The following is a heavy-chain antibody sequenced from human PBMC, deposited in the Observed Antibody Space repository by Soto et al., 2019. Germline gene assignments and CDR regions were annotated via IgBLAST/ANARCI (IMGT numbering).Heavy chain of an antibody. J-gene: IGHJ4*02. CDR2: MNPNSGNT. CDR3: AREATVLGNDY. Sequence: QVQLVQSGAEVKKPGASVKVSCKASGYTFTSYDINWVRQATGQGLEWMGWMNPNSGNTGYAQKFQGRVTMTRNTSISTAYMELSSLSSEAPAVSYCAREATVLGNDYWGQGTLVTVSS. V-gene: IGHV1-8*01. D-gene: IGHD7-27*01. CDR1: GYTFTSYD.